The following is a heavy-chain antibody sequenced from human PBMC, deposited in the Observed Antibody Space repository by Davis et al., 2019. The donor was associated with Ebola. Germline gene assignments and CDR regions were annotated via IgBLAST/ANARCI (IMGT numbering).Heavy chain of an antibody. CDR2: INTYSANT. D-gene: IGHD3-10*01. V-gene: IGHV1-8*01. Sequence: ASAQVSCKATGYTFTSYDVNWVRQATGQGLEWMGWINTYSANTGYAQNFRGRVTMTRNTSISTAFLEVSSLRSEDTAVYFCAGGGMGSHDTYYGLDVWGQGTTVTVSS. CDR3: AGGGMGSHDTYYGLDV. J-gene: IGHJ6*02. CDR1: GYTFTSYD.